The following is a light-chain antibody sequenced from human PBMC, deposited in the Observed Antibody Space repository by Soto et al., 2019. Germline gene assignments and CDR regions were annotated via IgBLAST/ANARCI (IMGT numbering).Light chain of an antibody. CDR1: QTVLYSSNNKNH. Sequence: DIVMTQSPDSLAVSLGERANINCRSSQTVLYSSNNKNHLAWYQQKPGQPPKLLIYWASTRESGVPDRFSGSGSGTDFTLTFSSLRSEDGAVYYCQQYYTTPYTFGQGTKLEI. V-gene: IGKV4-1*01. CDR3: QQYYTTPYT. CDR2: WAS. J-gene: IGKJ2*01.